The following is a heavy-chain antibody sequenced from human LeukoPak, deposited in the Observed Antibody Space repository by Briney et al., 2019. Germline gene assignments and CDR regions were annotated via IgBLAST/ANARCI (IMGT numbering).Heavy chain of an antibody. CDR1: GGSVSSGSYY. J-gene: IGHJ4*02. D-gene: IGHD3-22*01. V-gene: IGHV4-61*01. Sequence: SETLSLTCTVSGGSVSSGSYYWSWIRQPPGKGLEWIGYIYYSGSTNYNPSLKSRVTISVDTSKNQFSLKLSSVTAADTAVYYCARGVDSSGYSSYYFDYWGQGTLVTVSS. CDR3: ARGVDSSGYSSYYFDY. CDR2: IYYSGST.